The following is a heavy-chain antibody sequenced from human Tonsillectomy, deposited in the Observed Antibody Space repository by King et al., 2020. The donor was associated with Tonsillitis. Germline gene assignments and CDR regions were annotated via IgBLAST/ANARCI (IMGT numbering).Heavy chain of an antibody. CDR2: LKQDGSVK. CDR3: AREGARYCSGGSCYLDY. D-gene: IGHD2-15*01. V-gene: IGHV3-7*01. CDR1: GFTFCSYC. Sequence: VQLVESGGGFVQPGGSLRLSCAPSGFTFCSYCMVWFRQAPGKGLELVANLKQDGSVKYYLDSVKGRFTISRDNAKNSLLLQMNSLRGEDTAVYYCAREGARYCSGGSCYLDYWGQGTLVTVSS. J-gene: IGHJ4*02.